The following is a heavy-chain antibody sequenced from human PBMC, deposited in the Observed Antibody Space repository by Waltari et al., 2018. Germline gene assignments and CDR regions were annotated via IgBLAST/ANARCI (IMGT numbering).Heavy chain of an antibody. Sequence: QVQLVQSGAEVKKPGASVKVSCKASGYTFTSYAMHWVRQAPGQRLEWMGWINAGNGNTNYSQKFQGRVTITRDTSASTAYMELSSLRSEDTAVYYCARGWVTVVVVIIPYFDYWGQGTLVTVSS. D-gene: IGHD3-22*01. J-gene: IGHJ4*02. CDR1: GYTFTSYA. CDR3: ARGWVTVVVVIIPYFDY. CDR2: INAGNGNT. V-gene: IGHV1-3*01.